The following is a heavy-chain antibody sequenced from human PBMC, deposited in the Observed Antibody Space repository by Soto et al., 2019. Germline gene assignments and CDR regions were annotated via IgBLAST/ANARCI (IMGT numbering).Heavy chain of an antibody. V-gene: IGHV3-23*01. Sequence: EVQLLESGGGLVQPGGSLGLSCAAPGFPFSSYAMGWVRQAPGKGLEWVSAISGSGGSTYYADSVKGRFTISRDNSKNTLYLQMNSLRAEDTAVYYCAKDQGSSMPQHWGQGTLVTVSS. D-gene: IGHD1-26*01. CDR2: ISGSGGST. CDR1: GFPFSSYA. J-gene: IGHJ1*01. CDR3: AKDQGSSMPQH.